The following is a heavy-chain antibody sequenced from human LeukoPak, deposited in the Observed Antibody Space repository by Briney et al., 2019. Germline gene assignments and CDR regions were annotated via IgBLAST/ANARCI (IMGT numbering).Heavy chain of an antibody. CDR3: AGSIAVAGTIDY. CDR1: GLTFSSYR. J-gene: IGHJ4*02. V-gene: IGHV3-33*08. CDR2: IWYDGSNK. D-gene: IGHD6-19*01. Sequence: GGSLRLSCAASGLTFSSYRMNWVRQAPGKGLEWVAVIWYDGSNKYYADSVKGRFTISRDNSKNTLYLQMNSLRAEDTAVYYCAGSIAVAGTIDYWGQGTLVTVSS.